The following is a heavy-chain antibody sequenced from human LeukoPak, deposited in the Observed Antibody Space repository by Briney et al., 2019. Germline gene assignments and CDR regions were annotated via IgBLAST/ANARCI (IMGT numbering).Heavy chain of an antibody. CDR1: GYTFTAYY. J-gene: IGHJ5*02. D-gene: IGHD2-2*01. V-gene: IGHV1-2*02. CDR3: ARDASRTNFDP. CDR2: INPNGGST. Sequence: ASVKVSCKASGYTFTAYYIHWMRQAPGQGLEWMGWINPNGGSTHYAQDFQGRLTMTRDTSISTAYMELNGLRSDDTAVYHCARDASRTNFDPWGQGTLVTVSS.